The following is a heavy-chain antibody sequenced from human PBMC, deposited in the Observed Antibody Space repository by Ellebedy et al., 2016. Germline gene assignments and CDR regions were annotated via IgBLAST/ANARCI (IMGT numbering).Heavy chain of an antibody. Sequence: GESLKISXITSGSTFSAYGIHWVRLLPGKGLEWVAYIGADPSSKHYADSVRGRVTVSRDNSRNTLYLEISSLRDDDTAVYYCAREWFNWFDPWGRGTLVTVSS. CDR2: IGADPSSK. V-gene: IGHV3-30*02. CDR3: AREWFNWFDP. D-gene: IGHD3-22*01. CDR1: GSTFSAYG. J-gene: IGHJ5*02.